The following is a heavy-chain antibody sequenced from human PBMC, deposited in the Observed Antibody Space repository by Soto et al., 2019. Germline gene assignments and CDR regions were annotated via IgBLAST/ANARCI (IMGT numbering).Heavy chain of an antibody. CDR2: IYYTGAT. J-gene: IGHJ4*02. CDR3: ARVFSSGSGWMYYFDF. D-gene: IGHD6-25*01. V-gene: IGHV4-4*02. CDR1: TGSISSGNW. Sequence: QVQLRESGPGLVEASGTLSLTCEVSTGSISSGNWWSWVRQPPGKGLVWIGEIYYTGATNYNPSLKSRITMTIDKSKDHFTLSLRSATAADTAVYYCARVFSSGSGWMYYFDFWGQGTLVSVSS.